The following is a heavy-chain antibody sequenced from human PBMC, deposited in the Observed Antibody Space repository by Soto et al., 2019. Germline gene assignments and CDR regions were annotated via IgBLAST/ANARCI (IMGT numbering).Heavy chain of an antibody. CDR1: GFTFSGSA. CDR3: TRLAMNYYNSRRFNWFEP. J-gene: IGHJ5*02. Sequence: PGGSLRLSCAASGFTFSGSAMHWVRQASGKGLEWVGRIRSKANSYATAYAASVKGRFTIPREDSENTAYLKMNRLKSEDTGVYYCTRLAMNYYNSRRFNWFEPWGQGTLGTVSS. V-gene: IGHV3-73*01. CDR2: IRSKANSYAT. D-gene: IGHD3-22*01.